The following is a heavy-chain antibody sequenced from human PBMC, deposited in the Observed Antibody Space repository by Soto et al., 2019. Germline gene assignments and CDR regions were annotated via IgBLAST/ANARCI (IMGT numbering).Heavy chain of an antibody. J-gene: IGHJ5*02. CDR2: IIPIFGIA. D-gene: IGHD6-19*01. Sequence: ASVKVSCKASGGTFSSYAISWVRQAPGQGLEWMGRIIPIFGIANYAQKFQGRVTITADKSTSTAYMELSSLRSEDTAVYYCARVAYSSGWSNWFDPWGQGTLVTVSS. CDR3: ARVAYSSGWSNWFDP. CDR1: GGTFSSYA. V-gene: IGHV1-69*04.